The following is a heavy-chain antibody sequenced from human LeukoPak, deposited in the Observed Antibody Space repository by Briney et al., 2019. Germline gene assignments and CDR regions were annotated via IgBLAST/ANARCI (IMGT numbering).Heavy chain of an antibody. Sequence: GGSLRLSCAVSGLTFDDYGTSWVRQAPGKGLEWVSGINWDGESTGYGDSVQGRFIISRDNAENALYLQMNGLRAEDAAVYYCARDLSASWYSLAYWGRGTPVTVSS. CDR2: INWDGEST. V-gene: IGHV3-20*04. D-gene: IGHD6-13*01. CDR3: ARDLSASWYSLAY. CDR1: GLTFDDYG. J-gene: IGHJ4*02.